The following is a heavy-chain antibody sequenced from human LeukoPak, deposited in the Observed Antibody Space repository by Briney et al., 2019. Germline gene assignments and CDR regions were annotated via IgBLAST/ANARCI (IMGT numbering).Heavy chain of an antibody. V-gene: IGHV4-30-4*01. Sequence: SQTLSLTCTVSGGTISSGDYYWSWIRQPPGQGLEWIAYMYYSGSTYYNPSLDSLVTMSADTSKNQLSQKLSSVTAADTAVYYCARPYYYDSRIDPWGQGIVVTVSS. J-gene: IGHJ5*02. D-gene: IGHD3-22*01. CDR2: MYYSGST. CDR3: ARPYYYDSRIDP. CDR1: GGTISSGDYY.